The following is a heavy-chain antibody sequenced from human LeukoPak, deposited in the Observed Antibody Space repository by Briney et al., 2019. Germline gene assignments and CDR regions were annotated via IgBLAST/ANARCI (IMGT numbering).Heavy chain of an antibody. V-gene: IGHV3-43*02. J-gene: IGHJ5*02. CDR1: GFTFDDYA. D-gene: IGHD5-18*01. CDR3: AKDTAMVYRWFDP. Sequence: PGGSLRRSCEASGFTFDDYAMHWVRQAPGKGLEWVSLISGDGGSTYYADSVKGRFTISRDNSKTSLYLQMNSLRTEDTALYYCAKDTAMVYRWFDPWGQGTLVTVSS. CDR2: ISGDGGST.